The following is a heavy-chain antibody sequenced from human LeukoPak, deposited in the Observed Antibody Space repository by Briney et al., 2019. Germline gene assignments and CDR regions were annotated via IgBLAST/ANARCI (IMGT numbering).Heavy chain of an antibody. CDR3: ARDYDSSGYYSGCFDY. CDR2: ISGSGGRA. J-gene: IGHJ4*02. D-gene: IGHD3-22*01. CDR1: GFTFSSYA. Sequence: GGSLRLSCAASGFTFSSYAMSWVRQAPGKGLEWVSGISGSGGRAYYADSVKGRFTISRDNSKNTLYLQMNSLRAEDTAVYYCARDYDSSGYYSGCFDYWGQGTLVTVSS. V-gene: IGHV3-23*01.